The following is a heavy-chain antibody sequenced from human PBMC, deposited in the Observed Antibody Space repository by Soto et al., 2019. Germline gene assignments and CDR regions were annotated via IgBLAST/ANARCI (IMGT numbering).Heavy chain of an antibody. CDR2: ISCSGGST. Sequence: EVQLLESGGGLVQPGGSLRLSCAASGFTFSSYAMSWVRQAPGKGLEWVSAISCSGGSTYYADSVKGRFTISRDNSKNTLYLQMNSLRAEDTAVYYCAKDHTRSSSSDDYWGQGTLVTVSS. D-gene: IGHD6-6*01. J-gene: IGHJ4*02. CDR3: AKDHTRSSSSDDY. CDR1: GFTFSSYA. V-gene: IGHV3-23*01.